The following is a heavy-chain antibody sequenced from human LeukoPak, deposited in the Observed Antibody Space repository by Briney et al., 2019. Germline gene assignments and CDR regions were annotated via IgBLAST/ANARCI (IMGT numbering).Heavy chain of an antibody. Sequence: ASETLSLTCTVSGGSISSYYWSWIRQPPGKGLEWIGYIYYSGSTYYNPSLKSRVTISVDTSKNQFSLKLSSVTAADTAVYYCATPPVYDYVWGSYRQGFDYWGQGTLVTVSS. D-gene: IGHD3-16*02. CDR3: ATPPVYDYVWGSYRQGFDY. CDR1: GGSISSYY. J-gene: IGHJ4*02. V-gene: IGHV4-59*04. CDR2: IYYSGST.